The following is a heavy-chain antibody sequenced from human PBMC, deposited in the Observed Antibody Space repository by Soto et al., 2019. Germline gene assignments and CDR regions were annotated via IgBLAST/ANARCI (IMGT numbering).Heavy chain of an antibody. Sequence: GASVKVSCKASGGTFSSYAISWVRQAPGQGLEWMGGIIPIFGTANYAQKFQGRVTITADESTSTAYMELSSLRSEDTAVYYCARGGRYFDWLPLDYWGQGTLVTVSS. CDR2: IIPIFGTA. CDR3: ARGGRYFDWLPLDY. J-gene: IGHJ4*02. D-gene: IGHD3-9*01. CDR1: GGTFSSYA. V-gene: IGHV1-69*13.